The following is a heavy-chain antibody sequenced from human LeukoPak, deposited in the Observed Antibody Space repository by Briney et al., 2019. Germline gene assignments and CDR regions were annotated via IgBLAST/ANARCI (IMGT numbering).Heavy chain of an antibody. D-gene: IGHD3-3*01. J-gene: IGHJ6*02. Sequence: PGGSLRLSCAASGSTFSRYAMSWVRQAPGKGLEWLSAISESDGSTYYADSVKGRFTISRDNSKNTLYLQMNSLRAEDTAVYYCAKGIDLPYYDFWSGYYAPSVSYYYGMDVWGQGTTVTVSS. CDR2: ISESDGST. V-gene: IGHV3-23*01. CDR1: GSTFSRYA. CDR3: AKGIDLPYYDFWSGYYAPSVSYYYGMDV.